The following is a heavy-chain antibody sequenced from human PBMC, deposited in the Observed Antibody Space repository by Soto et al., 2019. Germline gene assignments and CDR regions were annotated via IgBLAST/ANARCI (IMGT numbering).Heavy chain of an antibody. J-gene: IGHJ6*02. V-gene: IGHV1-18*01. CDR1: GYSSSSYG. Sequence: QAQLVQSGAEVKKPGASVKVSCKASGYSSSSYGITWVRQAPGQGLEWLGWISPYNDDTKYAQRLQGRVTMTTDTSTRTAYMDIRCLRSDDTAIYYCARGGYYDSSGARNYHYYGMDVWGQGTTVTVSS. D-gene: IGHD3-22*01. CDR3: ARGGYYDSSGARNYHYYGMDV. CDR2: ISPYNDDT.